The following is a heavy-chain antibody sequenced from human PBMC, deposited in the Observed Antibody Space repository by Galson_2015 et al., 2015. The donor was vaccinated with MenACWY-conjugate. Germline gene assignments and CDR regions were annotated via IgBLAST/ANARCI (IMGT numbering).Heavy chain of an antibody. CDR3: ARHPPGGRGMDV. D-gene: IGHD1-26*01. Sequence: QSGAEVKKPGESLTISFTGSGYTFTTYWIAWVRQMPGKGLEWVGLIDPVNSNIRYSPSFQGQVTISADESISTAYLQWSSLKASDTATYYCARHPPGGRGMDVWGRGTTVTVSS. CDR2: IDPVNSNI. V-gene: IGHV5-51*01. J-gene: IGHJ6*02. CDR1: GYTFTTYW.